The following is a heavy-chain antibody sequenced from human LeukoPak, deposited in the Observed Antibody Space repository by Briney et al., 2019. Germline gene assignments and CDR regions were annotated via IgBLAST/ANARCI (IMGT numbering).Heavy chain of an antibody. Sequence: GASVKVSCKASGYTFTSYDINWVRQATGQGLEWMGWMNPNSGNTGYAQKFQGRVTMTRNTPISTAYMELSRLRSDDTAVYYCARDRAYYDASGYYLGYWGQGTLVTVSS. D-gene: IGHD3-22*01. CDR2: MNPNSGNT. V-gene: IGHV1-8*01. J-gene: IGHJ4*02. CDR1: GYTFTSYD. CDR3: ARDRAYYDASGYYLGY.